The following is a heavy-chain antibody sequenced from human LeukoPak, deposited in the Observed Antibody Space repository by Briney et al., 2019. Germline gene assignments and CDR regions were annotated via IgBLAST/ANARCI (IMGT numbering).Heavy chain of an antibody. CDR1: GFTFSSYA. CDR2: ISGSGGST. CDR3: AKDPTEEVEYFQH. V-gene: IGHV3-23*01. Sequence: PGGSLRLSCAASGFTFSSYAMSWVRQAPGKGLKWVSAISGSGGSTYYADSVKGRFTISRDNSKNTLYLQMNSLRAEDTAVYYCAKDPTEEVEYFQHWGQGTLVTVSS. J-gene: IGHJ1*01.